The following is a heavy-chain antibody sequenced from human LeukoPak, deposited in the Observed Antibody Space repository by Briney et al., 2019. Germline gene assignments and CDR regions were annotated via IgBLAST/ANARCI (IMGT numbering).Heavy chain of an antibody. CDR2: INPDSGGT. D-gene: IGHD2-15*01. V-gene: IGHV1-2*02. CDR3: ARFTSGELGYCSGGSCRTNDY. J-gene: IGHJ4*02. CDR1: GYTFTGYY. Sequence: ASVKVSCKASGYTFTGYYMHWVRQAPGQGLEWVGWINPDSGGTNYAQKFQGRVTMTRDTSIRTAYMELRSLRSDDTAVYYCARFTSGELGYCSGGSCRTNDYWGQGTLVTVSS.